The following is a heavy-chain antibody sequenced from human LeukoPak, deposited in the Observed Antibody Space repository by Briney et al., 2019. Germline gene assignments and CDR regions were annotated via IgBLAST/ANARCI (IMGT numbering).Heavy chain of an antibody. CDR1: GYTFTSYY. CDR2: INPSGGST. J-gene: IGHJ4*02. V-gene: IGHV1-46*01. CDR3: ARDWAGRVQLDY. D-gene: IGHD1-1*01. Sequence: ASVKVSCKASGYTFTSYYMHWARQAPGQGLEWMGIINPSGGSTSYAQKFQGRVTMTRDTSTSTVYMELSSLRSEDTAVYYCARDWAGRVQLDYWGQGTLVTVSS.